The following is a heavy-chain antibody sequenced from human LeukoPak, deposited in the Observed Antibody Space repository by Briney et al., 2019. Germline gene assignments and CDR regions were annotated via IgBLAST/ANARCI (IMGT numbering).Heavy chain of an antibody. CDR2: IGGSGGST. CDR1: GFTFSSYA. Sequence: PGGSLRLSCAASGFTFSSYAMSWVRQAPGKGLEWVSAIGGSGGSTYYADSVKGRFTISRDNFKNTLYLQMNSLRAEDTAVYYCARVGPLTTVTESFDYWGQGTLVTVSS. D-gene: IGHD4-17*01. V-gene: IGHV3-23*01. CDR3: ARVGPLTTVTESFDY. J-gene: IGHJ4*02.